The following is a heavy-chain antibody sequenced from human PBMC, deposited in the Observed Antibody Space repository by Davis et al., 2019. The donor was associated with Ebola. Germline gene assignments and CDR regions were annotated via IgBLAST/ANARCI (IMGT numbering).Heavy chain of an antibody. CDR2: ISSSSSYI. CDR1: GGSISSSN. Sequence: ETLSLTCAVSGGSISSSNWWSWVRQASGKGLEWVSSISSSSSYIYYADSVKGRFTISRDNAKNSLYLQMNSLRAEETAVYYCAGTRGNGLWFTWGQGTLVTVSS. J-gene: IGHJ5*02. D-gene: IGHD3-10*01. V-gene: IGHV3-21*01. CDR3: AGTRGNGLWFT.